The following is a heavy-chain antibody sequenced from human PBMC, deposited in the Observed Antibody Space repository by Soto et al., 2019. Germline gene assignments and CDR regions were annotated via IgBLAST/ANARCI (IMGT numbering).Heavy chain of an antibody. J-gene: IGHJ4*02. CDR2: IYYSGST. Sequence: NDFWSWIRQPPGKGLECIGYIYYSGSTNYNPSLKSRVTISVDTSKNQFSLKLSSVTAADTAVYYCARHQDFWGQGTLVTVTS. V-gene: IGHV4-59*08. CDR3: ARHQDF. CDR1: NDF.